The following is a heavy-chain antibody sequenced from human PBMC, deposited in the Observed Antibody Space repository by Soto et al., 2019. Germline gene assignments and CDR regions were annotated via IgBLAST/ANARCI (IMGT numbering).Heavy chain of an antibody. CDR1: GGSISSYY. CDR3: ARHLKA. CDR2: IYYSGST. J-gene: IGHJ5*02. Sequence: QVQLQESGPGLVKPSETLSLTCTVSGGSISSYYWSWIRQPPGKGLEWIGYIYYSGSTNYNPSLKSRVTISVDTSKNQFSLKLSSVTAADTAVYYCARHLKAWGQGTLVTVSS. V-gene: IGHV4-59*08.